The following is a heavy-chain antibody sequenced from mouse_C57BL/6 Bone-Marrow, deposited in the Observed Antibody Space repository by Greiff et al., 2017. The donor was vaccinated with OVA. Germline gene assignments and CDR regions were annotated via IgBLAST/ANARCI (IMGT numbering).Heavy chain of an antibody. Sequence: VKVVESGAELARPGASVKLSCKASGYTFTSYGISWVKQRTGQGLEWIGEIYPRSGNTYYNEKFKGKATLTADKSSSTAYMELRSLTSEDSAVYFCANYGYIWFAYWGQGTLVTVSA. J-gene: IGHJ3*01. D-gene: IGHD2-2*01. CDR3: ANYGYIWFAY. V-gene: IGHV1-81*01. CDR1: GYTFTSYG. CDR2: IYPRSGNT.